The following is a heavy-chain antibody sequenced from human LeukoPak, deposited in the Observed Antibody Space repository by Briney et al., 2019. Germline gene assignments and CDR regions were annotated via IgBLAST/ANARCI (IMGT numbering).Heavy chain of an antibody. V-gene: IGHV4-61*02. CDR2: IYTSGST. Sequence: SETLSLTCTVSGGSFSSGSYYWSWIRQPAGKGLEWIGRIYTSGSTNYNPSLKSRLTISVDTSKNQFSLNLSSVTAADTAVYYCARDSDRFDPWGQGTLVTVSS. CDR1: GGSFSSGSYY. J-gene: IGHJ5*02. CDR3: ARDSDRFDP.